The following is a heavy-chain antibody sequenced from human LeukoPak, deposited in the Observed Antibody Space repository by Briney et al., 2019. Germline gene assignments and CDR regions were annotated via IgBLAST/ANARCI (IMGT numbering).Heavy chain of an antibody. CDR2: INYSGST. J-gene: IGHJ4*02. CDR3: ARGRGYYFDY. Sequence: PSETLSLTCTVSGGSISSYYWSWIRQPPGKGLEWIGYINYSGSTNYNPSLKSRVTMSVDTSKNQFSLKLSSVTAADTAMYYCARGRGYYFDYWGQGTLVTVSS. V-gene: IGHV4-59*01. CDR1: GGSISSYY.